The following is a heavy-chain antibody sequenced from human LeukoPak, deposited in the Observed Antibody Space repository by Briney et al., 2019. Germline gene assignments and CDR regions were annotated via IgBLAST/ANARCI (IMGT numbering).Heavy chain of an antibody. CDR2: VSESGGST. J-gene: IGHJ3*02. Sequence: PGGSLRLSCAASGFTFSSYAMSWVRQAPGKGLEWVSSVSESGGSTYYADSVKGRFTISRDNSKNTLYPQVNSLRAEDTAVYYCANDGPYCGGDCYFGDAFDIWGQGTMVTVSS. CDR1: GFTFSSYA. CDR3: ANDGPYCGGDCYFGDAFDI. V-gene: IGHV3-23*01. D-gene: IGHD2-21*02.